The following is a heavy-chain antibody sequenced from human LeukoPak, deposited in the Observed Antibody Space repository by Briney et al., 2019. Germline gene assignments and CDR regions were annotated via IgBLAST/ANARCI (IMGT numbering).Heavy chain of an antibody. CDR2: ISSNGGST. CDR1: GFTFSSYA. V-gene: IGHV3-64*01. Sequence: GGSLRLSCAASGFTFSSYAMHWVRQAPGKGLEYVSAISSNGGSTYYANSVKGRFTISRDNSKNTLYLQMGSLRAEDMAVYYCARVENMDVWGKGTTVTVSS. CDR3: ARVENMDV. J-gene: IGHJ6*03.